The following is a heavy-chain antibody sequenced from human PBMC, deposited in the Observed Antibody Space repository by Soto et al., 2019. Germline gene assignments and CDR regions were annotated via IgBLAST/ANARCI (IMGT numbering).Heavy chain of an antibody. D-gene: IGHD3-10*01. Sequence: PGGSLRLSCTASGFTFGDYAMSWFRQAPGKGLEWVGFIRSKAYGGTTEYAASVKGRFTISRDDSKSIAYLQMNSLKTEDTAVYYCTRDPKLLWFGELPDYWGQGTLVIVSS. V-gene: IGHV3-49*03. CDR1: GFTFGDYA. CDR3: TRDPKLLWFGELPDY. CDR2: IRSKAYGGTT. J-gene: IGHJ4*02.